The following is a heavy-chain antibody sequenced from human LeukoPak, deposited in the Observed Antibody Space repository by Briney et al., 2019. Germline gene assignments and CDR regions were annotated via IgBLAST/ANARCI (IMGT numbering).Heavy chain of an antibody. CDR2: INHSGST. CDR3: ARVRYFDWSDAFDI. J-gene: IGHJ3*02. CDR1: GGSFSGYY. V-gene: IGHV4-34*01. Sequence: SETLSLTCAVYGGSFSGYYWSWIRQPPGKGLEWIGEINHSGSTNYNPSLKSRVTISVDKSKNQFSLKLSSVTAADTAVYYCARVRYFDWSDAFDIWGQGTMVTVSS. D-gene: IGHD3-9*01.